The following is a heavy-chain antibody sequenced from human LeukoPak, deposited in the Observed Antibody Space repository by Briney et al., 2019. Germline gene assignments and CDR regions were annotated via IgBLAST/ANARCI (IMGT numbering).Heavy chain of an antibody. CDR1: GGGSISSSNHY. D-gene: IGHD6-19*01. CDR3: ARHSDGWYWGGSGMDV. J-gene: IGHJ6*02. V-gene: IGHV4-39*01. CDR2: INCSGST. Sequence: SETLSLTCIVSGGGSISSSNHYRGWIRQPPGKGLEWIGSINCSGSTQYNPSLKSRVTLSVDTSKDQFSLKLSSVTAADTAVYYCARHSDGWYWGGSGMDVWGQGTTVIVSS.